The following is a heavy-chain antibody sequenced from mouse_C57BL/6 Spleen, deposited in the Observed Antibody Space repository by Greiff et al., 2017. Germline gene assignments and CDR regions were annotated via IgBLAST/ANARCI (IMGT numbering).Heavy chain of an antibody. V-gene: IGHV1-52*01. CDR3: ARGERRGFAY. Sequence: QVQLQQPGAELVRPGSSVKLSCTASGYTFTSYWMHWVKQRPIQGLEWIGNIDPSDSETHYNQKFQDKATLTVDKSSSTAYMQLSSLTSEDAAVDYCARGERRGFAYWGQGTLVTVSA. CDR2: IDPSDSET. D-gene: IGHD2-12*01. CDR1: GYTFTSYW. J-gene: IGHJ3*01.